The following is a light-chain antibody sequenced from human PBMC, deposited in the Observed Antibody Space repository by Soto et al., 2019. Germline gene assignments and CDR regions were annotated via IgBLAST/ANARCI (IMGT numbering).Light chain of an antibody. CDR3: SSYTRGSTWV. J-gene: IGLJ3*02. V-gene: IGLV2-14*01. CDR2: EVS. CDR1: SSDVGGYNY. Sequence: QSALTQPASVSGSPGQSITISCTGTSSDVGGYNYVSWYQQHPGKAPKLMIYEVSNRPSGVSNRFSGSKSGNTASLTISGLQAEDEDDYYCSSYTRGSTWVFGGGTKLPVL.